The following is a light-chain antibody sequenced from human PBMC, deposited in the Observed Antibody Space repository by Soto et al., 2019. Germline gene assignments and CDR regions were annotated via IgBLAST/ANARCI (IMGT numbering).Light chain of an antibody. CDR2: DVR. CDR1: SSDVGYYNY. CDR3: SSYTSSSTYV. J-gene: IGLJ1*01. V-gene: IGLV2-14*03. Sequence: QSALTQPASVSGSPGQSITISCTGTSSDVGYYNYVSWYQQHPGKAPKLMIYDVRNRPSGVSNRFSGSKSGNTASLNISGLQAEDEADYYCSSYTSSSTYVFGTGTKVTVL.